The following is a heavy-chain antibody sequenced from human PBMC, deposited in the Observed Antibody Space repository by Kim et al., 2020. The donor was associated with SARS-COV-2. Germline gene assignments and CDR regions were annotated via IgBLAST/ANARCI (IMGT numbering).Heavy chain of an antibody. D-gene: IGHD3-10*01. CDR3: AKDSGRDYYFDH. V-gene: IGHV7-4-1*02. CDR2: INTNTGKP. CDR1: GYPVTRSA. J-gene: IGHJ4*02. Sequence: ASVKVSCKTSGYPVTRSALHWVRQAPGQGLELMGWINTNTGKPTYAQGFTGRIVFSFDTSVSTAYLEISGLKTEDSAVYFCAKDSGRDYYFDHWGQGAVV.